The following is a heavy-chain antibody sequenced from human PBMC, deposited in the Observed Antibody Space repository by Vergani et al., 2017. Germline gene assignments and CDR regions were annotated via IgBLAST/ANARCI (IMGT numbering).Heavy chain of an antibody. CDR1: GFTSSYYG. CDR2: ISYDGTQK. V-gene: IGHV3-30*03. J-gene: IGHJ1*01. CDR3: ATKSCGTPGCQIGYFRE. D-gene: IGHD1-26*01. Sequence: QVHLVESGGGVVQPGRSLRLSCVVSGFTSSYYGMHWVRQAPGKGLEWVAVISYDGTQKYYADSVKGRFTISRDNSKSTLYLQMNSLRTEDTAVYYCATKSCGTPGCQIGYFREWGQGNLVTVS.